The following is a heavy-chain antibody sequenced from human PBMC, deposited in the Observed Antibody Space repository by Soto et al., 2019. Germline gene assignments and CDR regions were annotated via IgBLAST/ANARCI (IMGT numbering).Heavy chain of an antibody. J-gene: IGHJ4*01. Sequence: PGGSLRLSCAASGFTFSSYEMNWVRQAPGKGLEWVSYISSSGSTIYYADSVKGRFTISRDNAKNPLYLQMNSLRAEDTAVYYCARPPTYYYDSSGSQAPPYYFDYWGHGTLVTVSS. CDR3: ARPPTYYYDSSGSQAPPYYFDY. V-gene: IGHV3-48*03. CDR2: ISSSGSTI. D-gene: IGHD3-22*01. CDR1: GFTFSSYE.